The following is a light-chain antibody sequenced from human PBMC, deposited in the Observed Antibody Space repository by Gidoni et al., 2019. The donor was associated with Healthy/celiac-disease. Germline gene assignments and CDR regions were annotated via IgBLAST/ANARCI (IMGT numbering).Light chain of an antibody. V-gene: IGLV2-14*01. J-gene: IGLJ1*01. CDR3: SSYTRSSTLYV. CDR2: EVS. CDR1: SSDVGGYNY. Sequence: QSALPQPASVSGSPGPSITISCTGTSSDVGGYNYVSWYQQHPGKAPKLMIYEVSNRPSGVSNRFSGSKSGNTASLTISGLQAEDEADYYCSSYTRSSTLYVFGTGTKVTVL.